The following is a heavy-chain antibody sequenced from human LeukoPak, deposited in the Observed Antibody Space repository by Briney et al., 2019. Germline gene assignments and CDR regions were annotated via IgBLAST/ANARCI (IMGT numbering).Heavy chain of an antibody. Sequence: PGGSLRLSCAASGFTFSNYGMHWVRQAPGKGLEWVAVISYDGSNKYYADSVKGRFTISRDNSKNTLYLQMNSLRAEDTAVYYCAKALFGVVITNYGMDVWGQGTTVTVSS. V-gene: IGHV3-30*18. CDR3: AKALFGVVITNYGMDV. J-gene: IGHJ6*02. CDR2: ISYDGSNK. CDR1: GFTFSNYG. D-gene: IGHD3-3*01.